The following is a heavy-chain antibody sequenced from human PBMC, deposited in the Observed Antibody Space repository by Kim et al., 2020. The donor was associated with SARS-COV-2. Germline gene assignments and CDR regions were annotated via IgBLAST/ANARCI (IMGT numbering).Heavy chain of an antibody. Sequence: ASVKVSCKASGYTFSSYAMHWVRQAPGQRLEWMGWINAGNGNTKYSQKFQDRVTITRDTSASTAHMELSSLRSEDTAVYYCAREGMGYYGSGSYMIDPWGQGTLVTVSS. CDR3: AREGMGYYGSGSYMIDP. V-gene: IGHV1-3*01. D-gene: IGHD3-10*01. CDR2: INAGNGNT. CDR1: GYTFSSYA. J-gene: IGHJ5*02.